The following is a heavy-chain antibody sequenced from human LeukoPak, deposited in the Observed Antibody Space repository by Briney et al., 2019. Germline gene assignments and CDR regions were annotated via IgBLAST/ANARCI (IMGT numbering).Heavy chain of an antibody. J-gene: IGHJ4*02. V-gene: IGHV1-69*13. D-gene: IGHD1-26*01. Sequence: SVKVSCKASGGTFSSYAISWVRQAPGQGLEWMGGIIPIFGTANYAQKFQGRVAITADESTSTAYMELSSLRSEDTAVYYCARMGGSYYYYFDYWGQGTLVTVSS. CDR1: GGTFSSYA. CDR3: ARMGGSYYYYFDY. CDR2: IIPIFGTA.